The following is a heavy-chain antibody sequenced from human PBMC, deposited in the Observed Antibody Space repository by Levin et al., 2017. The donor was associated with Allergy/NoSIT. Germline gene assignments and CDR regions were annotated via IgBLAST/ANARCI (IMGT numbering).Heavy chain of an antibody. D-gene: IGHD3-22*01. V-gene: IGHV3-23*01. Sequence: PGGSLRLSCAASGFTFSSYAMSWVRQAPGKGLEWVSAISGSGGSTYYADSVKGRFTISRDNSKNTLYLQMNSLRAEDTAVYYCAKVGKGGPANYYDSSGYPPPDDAFDSWGQGTMVTVSS. CDR2: ISGSGGST. CDR1: GFTFSSYA. CDR3: AKVGKGGPANYYDSSGYPPPDDAFDS. J-gene: IGHJ3*02.